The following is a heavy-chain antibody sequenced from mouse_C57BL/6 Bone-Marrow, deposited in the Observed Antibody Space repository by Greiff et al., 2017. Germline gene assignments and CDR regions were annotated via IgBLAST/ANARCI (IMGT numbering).Heavy chain of an antibody. CDR1: GYTFTSYW. D-gene: IGHD3-3*01. V-gene: IGHV1-50*01. CDR2: IDPYDSCT. Sequence: QVQLQQPGAELVKPGASVKLSCKASGYTFTSYWMQWVKQRPGQGLEWIGEIDPYDSCTNYNQKFKGKATLTVDTSSSTAYMQLSSLTSEDSAVYYCARDGDGNFDYWGQGTTLTVSS. CDR3: ARDGDGNFDY. J-gene: IGHJ2*01.